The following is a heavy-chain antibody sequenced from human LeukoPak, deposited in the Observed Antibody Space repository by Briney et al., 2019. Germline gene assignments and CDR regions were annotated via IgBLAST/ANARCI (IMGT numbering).Heavy chain of an antibody. V-gene: IGHV3-74*01. D-gene: IGHD6-13*01. CDR1: GFTFSGLY. J-gene: IGHJ4*02. CDR2: ISWDGSVT. Sequence: PGGSLRLSCAASGFTFSGLYIHWVRQAPGKGLVWVSHISWDGSVTTYADSVRGRFTISRDNAKNTLYLQMNSLRAEDTAVYYCARSSSSWYNYFDYWGQGTLVTVSS. CDR3: ARSSSSWYNYFDY.